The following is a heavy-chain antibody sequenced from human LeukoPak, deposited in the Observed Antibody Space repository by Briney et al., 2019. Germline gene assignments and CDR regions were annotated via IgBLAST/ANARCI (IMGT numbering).Heavy chain of an antibody. J-gene: IGHJ4*02. V-gene: IGHV3-74*03. Sequence: GGSLRLSCAASGFTFRNHWVHWVRQTPGKGLVWVSRISSDGSSTTYADSVKGRFTISRDNAKNTLYLQMNNLRAEVTAMYYCARDQRVTGRPDIDYWGQGTLVIVSS. CDR1: GFTFRNHW. D-gene: IGHD6-6*01. CDR2: ISSDGSST. CDR3: ARDQRVTGRPDIDY.